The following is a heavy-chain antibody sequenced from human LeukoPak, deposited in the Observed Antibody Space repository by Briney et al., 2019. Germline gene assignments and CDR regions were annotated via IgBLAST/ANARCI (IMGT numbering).Heavy chain of an antibody. D-gene: IGHD2-2*01. CDR1: GFTFSNYG. CDR3: AKDLPAAYFDC. J-gene: IGHJ4*02. Sequence: PGGSLRLSCAASGFTFSNYGMHWVRQAPGKGLEWVAFIRSDGSTKYYADSVKGRVTISRDNSKNTLHLQMSSLRAEDTAVYYCAKDLPAAYFDCWGQGTLVTVSS. CDR2: IRSDGSTK. V-gene: IGHV3-30*02.